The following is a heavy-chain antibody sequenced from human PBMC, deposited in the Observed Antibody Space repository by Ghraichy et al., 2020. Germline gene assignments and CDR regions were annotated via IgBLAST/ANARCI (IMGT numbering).Heavy chain of an antibody. Sequence: GESLNISCAASGFTVSSNYMSWVRQAPGKGLEWVSVIYSGGSTYYADSVKGRFTISRDNSKNTLYLQMNSLRAEDTAVYYCARSPEDYGDYIYSCLLDYWGQGTLVTVSS. CDR2: IYSGGST. V-gene: IGHV3-53*01. CDR1: GFTVSSNY. D-gene: IGHD4-17*01. J-gene: IGHJ4*02. CDR3: ARSPEDYGDYIYSCLLDY.